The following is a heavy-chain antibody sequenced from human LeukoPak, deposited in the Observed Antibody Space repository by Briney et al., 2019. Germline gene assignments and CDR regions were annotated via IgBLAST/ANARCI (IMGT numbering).Heavy chain of an antibody. CDR1: GFTFSSYA. CDR2: ISGSGGST. V-gene: IGHV3-23*01. J-gene: IGHJ4*02. D-gene: IGHD6-19*01. Sequence: GGSLRLSCAASGFTFSSYAMSWVRQAPGKGLEWVSAISGSGGSTYYADSVKGRFTISRDNSKNTLCLQMNSLRAEDTAVYHCAKSNSSGWYPFDYWGQGTLVTVSS. CDR3: AKSNSSGWYPFDY.